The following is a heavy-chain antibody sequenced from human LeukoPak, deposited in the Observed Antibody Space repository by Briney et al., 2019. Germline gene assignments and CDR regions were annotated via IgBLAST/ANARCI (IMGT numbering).Heavy chain of an antibody. D-gene: IGHD3-10*01. CDR1: GVSISTHY. J-gene: IGHJ4*02. Sequence: SETLSLTCNVSGVSISTHYWSWIRQSPGKGLEWIGYIYHNGITNYNPSLKSRVTISIDTSKNEFSLKLTSVIAADTAVHFCAREANYYGSGSYFEGTFDYWGQGSLVTVSS. V-gene: IGHV4-59*11. CDR2: IYHNGIT. CDR3: AREANYYGSGSYFEGTFDY.